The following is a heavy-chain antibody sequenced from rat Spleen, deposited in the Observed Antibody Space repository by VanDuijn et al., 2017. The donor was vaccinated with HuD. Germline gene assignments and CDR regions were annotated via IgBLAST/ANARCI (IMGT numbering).Heavy chain of an antibody. V-gene: IGHV5-46*01. J-gene: IGHJ2*01. CDR1: GFVFSFFP. Sequence: EVRLVESGGGLVQPGRSMQLSCAASGFVFSFFPMAWVRQAPTRGLEWVATVSTRGDITYYRDSVKGRFTVSRDDAQSTLSLQMDSLRSEDTATYYCVRRNYGYTDYFDYWGQGVMVTVSS. D-gene: IGHD1-9*01. CDR2: VSTRGDIT. CDR3: VRRNYGYTDYFDY.